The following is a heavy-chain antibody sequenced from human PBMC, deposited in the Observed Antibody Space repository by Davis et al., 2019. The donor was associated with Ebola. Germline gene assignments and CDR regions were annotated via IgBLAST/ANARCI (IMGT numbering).Heavy chain of an antibody. J-gene: IGHJ6*02. V-gene: IGHV3-64*02. D-gene: IGHD2-2*01. Sequence: GGSLGLSCAASGFTFSSYAMHWVRQAPGKGLEYVSAISSNGGSTYHADSVQGRFTVSRDNSKNTLYLQMGSLRAEDMAVYYCARDAYGCSSTSCYYYYGMDVWGQGTTVTVSS. CDR1: GFTFSSYA. CDR2: ISSNGGST. CDR3: ARDAYGCSSTSCYYYYGMDV.